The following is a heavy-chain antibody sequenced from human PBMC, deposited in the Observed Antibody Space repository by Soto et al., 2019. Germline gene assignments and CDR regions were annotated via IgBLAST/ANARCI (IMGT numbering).Heavy chain of an antibody. V-gene: IGHV4-34*01. CDR2: INHSGST. CDR3: AGGSSSSSGPYN. J-gene: IGHJ4*02. Sequence: QVQLQQWGAGLLKPSETLSLTCAVYGGSFSGYYWSWIRQPPGKGLEWIGEINHSGSTNYNPSLKSRVTISVDTSKHQFSLKLTSVTAAYTAVYCCAGGSSSSSGPYNWCQGTLVTVSS. D-gene: IGHD6-6*01. CDR1: GGSFSGYY.